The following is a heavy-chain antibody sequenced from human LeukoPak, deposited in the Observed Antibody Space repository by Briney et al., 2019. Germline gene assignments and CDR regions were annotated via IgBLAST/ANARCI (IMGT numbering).Heavy chain of an antibody. D-gene: IGHD6-13*01. V-gene: IGHV3-30*19. CDR3: ARDRKDSSSWPTYAFDI. CDR1: GFTFSSYG. J-gene: IGHJ3*02. Sequence: GGSLRLSCAASGFTFSSYGMHWVRQAPGKGLEWVAVISYDGSNKYYADSVKGRFTISRDNSKNTLYLQMNSLRAEDTAVYYCARDRKDSSSWPTYAFDIWGQGTMVTVSS. CDR2: ISYDGSNK.